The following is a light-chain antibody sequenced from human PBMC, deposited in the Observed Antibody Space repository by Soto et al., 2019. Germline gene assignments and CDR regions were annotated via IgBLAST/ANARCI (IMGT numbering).Light chain of an antibody. CDR2: GAS. CDR1: QSVNSN. V-gene: IGKV3-15*01. Sequence: EIVMTQSPATLSVSPGERATLSCRASQSVNSNLAWYQQKPGQAPRLLMYGASTRATGIPARFSGSGSGTEFTHTISSLQSEDFGVYYCQQYKNWPAWTFGQGTKVEIK. CDR3: QQYKNWPAWT. J-gene: IGKJ1*01.